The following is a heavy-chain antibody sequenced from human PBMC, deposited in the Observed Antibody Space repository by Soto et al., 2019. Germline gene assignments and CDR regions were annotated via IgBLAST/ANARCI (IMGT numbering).Heavy chain of an antibody. V-gene: IGHV1-69*12. J-gene: IGHJ3*02. Sequence: QAHLVQSGAEVKKPGSSVKVSCKASGGTFSTSSINWVRQAPGQGLEWMGGILPIFGTADYAQRFLGRVTLTADASTSTAYMELRSLRSEDTAVYYCALGHEFGGNSYAVDIWGQGTMVIVSS. CDR3: ALGHEFGGNSYAVDI. CDR1: GGTFSTSS. D-gene: IGHD3-10*01. CDR2: ILPIFGTA.